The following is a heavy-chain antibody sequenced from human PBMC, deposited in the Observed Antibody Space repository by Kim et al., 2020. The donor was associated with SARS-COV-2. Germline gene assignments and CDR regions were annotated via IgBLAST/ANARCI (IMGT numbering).Heavy chain of an antibody. Sequence: ASVKVSCKASGYTFTDYYINWVRQATGQGPEWMGWMNPYSGNTGCAQKFQGRVTMTRDTSKSTAYMELSSLTSEDRAVYYCARGDRYCSGSSCYNYWGQGTLVTVSS. CDR3: ARGDRYCSGSSCYNY. D-gene: IGHD2-2*02. J-gene: IGHJ4*02. CDR2: MNPYSGNT. CDR1: GYTFTDYY. V-gene: IGHV1-8*01.